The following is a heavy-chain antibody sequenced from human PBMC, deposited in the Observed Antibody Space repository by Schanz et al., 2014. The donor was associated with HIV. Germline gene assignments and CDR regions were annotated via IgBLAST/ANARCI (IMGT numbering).Heavy chain of an antibody. Sequence: EVQLVASGGGLVQPGRSLRLSCAASGFIFDDYSMYWVRQAPGKGLEWVSGMSWNRRRIGYADSVKGRFSISRDNAKNSLYLQMNSLGTEDTALYYCAKGIMGATEYYYGMDVWGQGTTVT. J-gene: IGHJ6*02. V-gene: IGHV3-9*01. D-gene: IGHD1-26*01. CDR3: AKGIMGATEYYYGMDV. CDR1: GFIFDDYS. CDR2: MSWNRRRI.